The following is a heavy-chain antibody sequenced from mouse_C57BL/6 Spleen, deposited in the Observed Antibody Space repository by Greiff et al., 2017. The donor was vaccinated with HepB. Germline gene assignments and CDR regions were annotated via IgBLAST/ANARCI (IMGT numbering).Heavy chain of an antibody. D-gene: IGHD1-1*01. V-gene: IGHV1-55*01. CDR3: ARGTYYGSSLDY. CDR2: IYPGSGST. J-gene: IGHJ2*01. Sequence: QVQLQQSGAELVKPGASVKMSCKASGYTFTSYWITWVKQRPGQGLEWIGDIYPGSGSTNYNEKFKSKATLTVDTSSSTAYMQLSSLTSEDSAVYYCARGTYYGSSLDYWGQGTTLTVSS. CDR1: GYTFTSYW.